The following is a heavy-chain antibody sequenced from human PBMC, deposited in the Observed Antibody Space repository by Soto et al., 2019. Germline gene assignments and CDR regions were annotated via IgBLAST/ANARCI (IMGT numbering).Heavy chain of an antibody. Sequence: PGGSLRLSCTVSGFSVTNSYINWVRQAPGKGLEWVSILYSSGTTYYADSVRGRFTVSRDDPKNTLFLHMNSLRADDTAVYYCARDWSKFSYNYPYYYAMDAWGQGTTVTVSS. J-gene: IGHJ6*02. CDR2: LYSSGTT. CDR1: GFSVTNSY. D-gene: IGHD5-18*01. CDR3: ARDWSKFSYNYPYYYAMDA. V-gene: IGHV3-53*01.